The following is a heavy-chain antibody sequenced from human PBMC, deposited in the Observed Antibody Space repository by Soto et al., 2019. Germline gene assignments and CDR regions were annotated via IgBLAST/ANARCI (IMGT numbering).Heavy chain of an antibody. Sequence: EVQLVESGGGWVQPGGSLRLSCAASGFTFSNYWMSWVRQAPGKGLEWVANIKQDGSKKSYVDAAKGRFTISRDNAKKSVDLEMNILRAVDTAVYAGARILHIEAAGAPYWLDPWGQGTLVTVSS. D-gene: IGHD6-13*01. CDR3: ARILHIEAAGAPYWLDP. CDR1: GFTFSNYW. V-gene: IGHV3-7*03. CDR2: IKQDGSKK. J-gene: IGHJ5*02.